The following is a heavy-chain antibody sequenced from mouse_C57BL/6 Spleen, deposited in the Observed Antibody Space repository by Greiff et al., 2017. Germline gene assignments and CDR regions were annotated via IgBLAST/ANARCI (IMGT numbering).Heavy chain of an antibody. D-gene: IGHD2-1*01. CDR2: ISYSGST. J-gene: IGHJ4*01. V-gene: IGHV3-1*01. CDR1: GYSITSGYD. Sequence: VQLKESGPGMVKPSQSLSLTCTVTGYSITSGYDWHWIRHFPGNKLEWMGYISYSGSTNYNPSLKSRISITHDTSKNHFFLKLNSVTTEDTATYYCARGNGNYDAMDYWGQGTSVTVSS. CDR3: ARGNGNYDAMDY.